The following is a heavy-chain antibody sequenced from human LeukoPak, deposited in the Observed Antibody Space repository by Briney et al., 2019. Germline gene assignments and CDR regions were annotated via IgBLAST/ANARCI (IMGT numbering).Heavy chain of an antibody. CDR1: GFTFSSYA. V-gene: IGHV3-23*01. Sequence: GGSLRLSCAASGFTFSSYAMSWVRQAPGKGLEWVSAISGSGGSTYYPDSMKGRFTISRDNSKNTLYLQMNSLRAEDTAVYYCASPVVVVATREVDYWGQGTLVTVSS. J-gene: IGHJ4*02. D-gene: IGHD2-15*01. CDR2: ISGSGGST. CDR3: ASPVVVVATREVDY.